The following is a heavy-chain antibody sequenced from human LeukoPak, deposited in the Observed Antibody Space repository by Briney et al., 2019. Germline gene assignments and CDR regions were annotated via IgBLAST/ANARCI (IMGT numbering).Heavy chain of an antibody. CDR3: AKEVATIPLLGWVATLPCDY. D-gene: IGHD5-12*01. CDR1: GFTFSSYS. Sequence: WGSPRLLCSASGFTFSSYSMSWGRQAPGKGLEGVAAIRGSGGSTTYSGSVKGRFAISRDNSKNTLYLQMNSLRAEDTAVYYWAKEVATIPLLGWVATLPCDYWGQGTLVTVSS. CDR2: IRGSGGST. V-gene: IGHV3-23*01. J-gene: IGHJ4*02.